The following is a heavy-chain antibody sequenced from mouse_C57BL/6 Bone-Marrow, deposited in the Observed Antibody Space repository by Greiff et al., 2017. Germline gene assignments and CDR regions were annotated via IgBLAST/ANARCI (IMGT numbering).Heavy chain of an antibody. Sequence: EVQLQQPGAELVKPGASVKLSCTASGFNIKDYYIHWVKQRTEQGLEWIGSIDPEDGETKYAPKFKDKATITADTSSNTAYMQLSSLTSADTAVYYCSRSLFYYGTNYWGQGTTLTVSS. CDR1: GFNIKDYY. CDR3: SRSLFYYGTNY. CDR2: IDPEDGET. D-gene: IGHD1-1*01. V-gene: IGHV14-2*01. J-gene: IGHJ2*01.